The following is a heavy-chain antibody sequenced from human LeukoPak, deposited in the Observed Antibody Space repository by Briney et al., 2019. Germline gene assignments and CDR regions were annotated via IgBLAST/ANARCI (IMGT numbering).Heavy chain of an antibody. J-gene: IGHJ4*02. D-gene: IGHD6-6*01. CDR3: ARTAARRFDY. Sequence: ASVKVSFKASGYTFPSYFMHWVRQAPGQGLEWMGIINPTGGSTTYAQKFQGRVTMTRDTSTSTVYMELSSLSSDDTAVYYCARTAARRFDYWGQGTLVTVSS. CDR1: GYTFPSYF. V-gene: IGHV1-46*01. CDR2: INPTGGST.